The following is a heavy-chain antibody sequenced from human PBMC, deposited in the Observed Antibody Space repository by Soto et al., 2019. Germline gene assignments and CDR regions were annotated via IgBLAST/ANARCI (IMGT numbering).Heavy chain of an antibody. J-gene: IGHJ6*02. CDR2: ISPYSGNT. Sequence: TSVKVSCKDSGYVFVNYGIAWVRQSPGQGLEWMGWISPYSGNTHYASKVQGRLTMTTDTSTSTAYMDLGSLTSDDTAVYYCAMVDNYVTTPRQDVCGEGTTVTLSS. CDR3: AMVDNYVTTPRQDV. D-gene: IGHD3-16*01. CDR1: GYVFVNYG. V-gene: IGHV1-18*01.